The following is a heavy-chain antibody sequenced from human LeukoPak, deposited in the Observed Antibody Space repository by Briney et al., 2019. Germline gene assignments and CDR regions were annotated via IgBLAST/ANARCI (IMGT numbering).Heavy chain of an antibody. J-gene: IGHJ5*02. CDR2: IDYSGGTI. CDR3: XXXXXSLSLNWFDP. Sequence: GGSLRLSCAASGFTFNIYSMNWVRQAPGKGLEWVSSIDYSGGTIYYADAVKGRFTISRDNAKKSLYLQMNSLRDEDTAVYYXXXXXXSLSLNWFDPWGQGTLVTVSS. V-gene: IGHV3-48*02. CDR1: GFTFNIYS.